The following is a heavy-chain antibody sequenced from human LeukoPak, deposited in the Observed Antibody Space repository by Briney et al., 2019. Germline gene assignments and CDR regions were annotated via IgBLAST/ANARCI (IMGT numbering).Heavy chain of an antibody. V-gene: IGHV3-30*02. Sequence: GGSLRLSCAASGFIFSTYGMHWVRQAPGKGLEWVAFIRNDGSDKYYAVSVKGRFTISRDNSKNTLCLQMNSLRAEDTALYYCAKDRAYGQFLWGNDYWGQGTLVTVSS. CDR2: IRNDGSDK. D-gene: IGHD2-21*01. CDR1: GFIFSTYG. J-gene: IGHJ4*02. CDR3: AKDRAYGQFLWGNDY.